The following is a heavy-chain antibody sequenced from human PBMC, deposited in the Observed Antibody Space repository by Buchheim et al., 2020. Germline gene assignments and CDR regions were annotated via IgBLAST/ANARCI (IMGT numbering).Heavy chain of an antibody. Sequence: QVQLVQSGAEVKKLGSSVKVSCKASGGTFSSYAISWVRQAPGQGLEWMGGIIPIFGTANYAQKFQGRVTITADESTSTAYMELSSLRSEDTAVYYCAKDSPTILTEFYYYYYGMDVWGQGTT. V-gene: IGHV1-69*01. J-gene: IGHJ6*02. CDR2: IIPIFGTA. CDR1: GGTFSSYA. D-gene: IGHD3-10*01. CDR3: AKDSPTILTEFYYYYYGMDV.